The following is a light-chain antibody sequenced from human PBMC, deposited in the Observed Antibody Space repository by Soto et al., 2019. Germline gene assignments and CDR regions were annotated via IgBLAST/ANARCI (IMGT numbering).Light chain of an antibody. CDR1: QTISSW. CDR2: KAS. J-gene: IGKJ1*01. CDR3: QHYNSYSEA. Sequence: DIQMTQSPSTLSGSVGDRVTLTCRASQTISSWLAWYQQKPGKAPKLLIYKASTLKSGVPSRFSGSGSGTEFTLTISSLQPDDFATYCCQHYNSYSEAFGQGTKGDI. V-gene: IGKV1-5*03.